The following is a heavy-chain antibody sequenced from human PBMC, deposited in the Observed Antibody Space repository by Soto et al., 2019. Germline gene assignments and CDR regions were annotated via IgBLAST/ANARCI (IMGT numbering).Heavy chain of an antibody. CDR3: ARTDRTAAAARGCY. D-gene: IGHD2-2*01. Sequence: VQLVQSGSEVKKPGASVKVSCKTSGYTFTNYGVSWVRQAPGQGLEWMGWINIYNGNTNYAQRIQGRVTMTAYTXSRTVSMDLRNRRFNDTTVYFWARTDRTAAAARGCYCGQGTLITVSS. CDR2: INIYNGNT. CDR1: GYTFTNYG. J-gene: IGHJ1*01. V-gene: IGHV1-18*01.